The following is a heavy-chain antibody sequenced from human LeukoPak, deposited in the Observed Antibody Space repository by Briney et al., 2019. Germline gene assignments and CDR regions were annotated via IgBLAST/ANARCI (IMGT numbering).Heavy chain of an antibody. Sequence: SETLSLTCTVPGGSISSYYWSWIRQPPGKGLEWIGYIYYSGSTNYNPSLKSRVTISVDTSKNQFSLKLSSVTAADTAVYYCARVDPDSSSTLEVFDYWGQGTLVTVSS. CDR3: ARVDPDSSSTLEVFDY. V-gene: IGHV4-59*01. CDR1: GGSISSYY. D-gene: IGHD6-6*01. CDR2: IYYSGST. J-gene: IGHJ4*02.